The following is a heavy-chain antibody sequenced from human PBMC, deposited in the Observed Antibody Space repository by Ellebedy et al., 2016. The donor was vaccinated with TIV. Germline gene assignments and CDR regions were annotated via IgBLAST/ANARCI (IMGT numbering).Heavy chain of an antibody. CDR3: ARRGSYGDYAVQVNSWLDR. Sequence: GESLKISCAASGFSFRSYWMSWVRQAPGKGLEWVANIYQDGGVQYYVDSVKGRFTISRDNANNALFLQMNSLRAEDTALYYCARRGSYGDYAVQVNSWLDRWGRGTLVTVSS. CDR2: IYQDGGVQ. J-gene: IGHJ5*02. V-gene: IGHV3-7*01. CDR1: GFSFRSYW. D-gene: IGHD3-16*01.